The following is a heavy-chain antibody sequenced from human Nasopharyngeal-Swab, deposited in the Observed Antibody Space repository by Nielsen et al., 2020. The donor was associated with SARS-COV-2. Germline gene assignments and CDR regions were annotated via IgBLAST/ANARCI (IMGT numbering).Heavy chain of an antibody. J-gene: IGHJ4*02. D-gene: IGHD2/OR15-2a*01. CDR1: GGSFSGYY. CDR3: ARGFLSMAGLRLTVHFDY. V-gene: IGHV4-34*01. CDR2: INHSGST. Sequence: SGTLSLTCAVYGGSFSGYYWSWIRQPPGKGLEWIGEINHSGSTNYNPSLKSRVTISVDTSKNQFSLKLSSVTAADTAVYYCARGFLSMAGLRLTVHFDYWGQGTLVTVSS.